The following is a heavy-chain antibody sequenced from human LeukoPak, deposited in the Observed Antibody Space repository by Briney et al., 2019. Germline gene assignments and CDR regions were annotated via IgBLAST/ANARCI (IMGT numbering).Heavy chain of an antibody. V-gene: IGHV3-66*01. J-gene: IGHJ6*02. CDR1: GFTVSSNY. D-gene: IGHD3-10*01. Sequence: PGGSLRLSCAASGFTVSSNYMSWVRQAPGKGLEWVSVIYSGGSTYYADSVKGRFTISRDNSKNTLYLQMNSLRAEDTAVYYCARERRYGSGGDYYYGMDVWGQGTTVTVSS. CDR3: ARERRYGSGGDYYYGMDV. CDR2: IYSGGST.